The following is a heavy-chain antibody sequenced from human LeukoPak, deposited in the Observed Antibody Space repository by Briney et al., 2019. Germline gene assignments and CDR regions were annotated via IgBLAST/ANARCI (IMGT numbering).Heavy chain of an antibody. CDR3: ARSDSTTFGLDY. Sequence: SETLSLTCGVSGGSLSDHSWNWIRQPTGKGLEWIGDIYHSGTTNYNPSLKSRVTISIDTSRNHFSLKLSSATAADTAVYYCARSDSTTFGLDYWGQGSLVTVSS. CDR1: GGSLSDHS. V-gene: IGHV4-34*01. J-gene: IGHJ4*02. CDR2: IYHSGTT. D-gene: IGHD1-1*01.